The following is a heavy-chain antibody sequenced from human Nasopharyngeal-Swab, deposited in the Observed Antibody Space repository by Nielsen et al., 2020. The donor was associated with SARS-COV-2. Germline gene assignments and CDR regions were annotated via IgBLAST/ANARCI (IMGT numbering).Heavy chain of an antibody. CDR3: ARATLPGVGYGSGSFWFDP. CDR2: IYTSGST. J-gene: IGHJ5*02. CDR1: GGSISSGSCY. D-gene: IGHD3-10*01. Sequence: SETLSLTCTVSGGSISSGSCYWSWIRQPAGKGLEWIGRIYTSGSTNYNPSLKSRVTISVDTSKNQFSLKLSSVTAADTAVYYCARATLPGVGYGSGSFWFDPWGQGTLVTVSS. V-gene: IGHV4-61*02.